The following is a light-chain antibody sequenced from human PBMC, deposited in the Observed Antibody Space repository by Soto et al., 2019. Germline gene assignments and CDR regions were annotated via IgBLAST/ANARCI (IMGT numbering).Light chain of an antibody. CDR3: SSYAGNINYWV. Sequence: QSALTQPPSASGSPGQSVTISCTGTSSDVCGYNYVSWYQQHPGKAPKVMIYEVIKRPSGVPDRFSGSKSGNTASLTVSGLQAEDEADYYCSSYAGNINYWVFGGGTKVTVL. CDR1: SSDVCGYNY. CDR2: EVI. V-gene: IGLV2-8*01. J-gene: IGLJ3*02.